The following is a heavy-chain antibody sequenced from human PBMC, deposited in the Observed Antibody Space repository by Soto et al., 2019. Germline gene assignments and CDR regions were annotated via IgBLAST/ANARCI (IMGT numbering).Heavy chain of an antibody. CDR1: GYTFASYY. CDR2: INPSGGST. J-gene: IGHJ4*02. Sequence: ASVKVSCKASGYTFASYYIHWLRQAPGQGLEWMAIINPSGGSTTYAQKFQDRVTMTTDTSTSTAYMELRSLRSDDTAVYYCARDSEWLTDYWGQGTLVTVSS. CDR3: ARDSEWLTDY. D-gene: IGHD6-19*01. V-gene: IGHV1-46*01.